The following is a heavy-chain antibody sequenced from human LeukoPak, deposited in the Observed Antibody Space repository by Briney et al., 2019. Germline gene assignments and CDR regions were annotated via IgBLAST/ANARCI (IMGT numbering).Heavy chain of an antibody. D-gene: IGHD1-26*01. J-gene: IGHJ4*02. CDR2: IYYSGST. CDR1: GGSINSYY. V-gene: IGHV4-59*01. CDR3: ARLFHPALSGNYPFDY. Sequence: SETLSLTCTVSGGSINSYYRSWIRQPPGKGLEWIAYIYYSGSTSYNPSLKSRVTISVDTSKNQFSLKLNSVTAADTAMYYCARLFHPALSGNYPFDYWGQGTLVTVSS.